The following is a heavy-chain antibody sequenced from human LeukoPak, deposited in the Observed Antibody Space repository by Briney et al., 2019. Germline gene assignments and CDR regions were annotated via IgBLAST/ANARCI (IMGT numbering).Heavy chain of an antibody. V-gene: IGHV1-18*01. CDR2: ISAYNGNT. D-gene: IGHD6-13*01. Sequence: ASVKVSCKASGYTFTSYAMHWVRQAPGQGLEWMGWISAYNGNTNYAQKLQGRVTMTTDTSTSTAYMELRSLRSDDTAVYYCARTDQGGSSWYFGFRKFDYWGQGTLVTVSS. CDR1: GYTFTSYA. CDR3: ARTDQGGSSWYFGFRKFDY. J-gene: IGHJ4*02.